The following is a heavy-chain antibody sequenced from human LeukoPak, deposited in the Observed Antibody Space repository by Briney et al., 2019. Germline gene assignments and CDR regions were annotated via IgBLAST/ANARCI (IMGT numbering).Heavy chain of an antibody. D-gene: IGHD4-17*01. CDR2: ISSSSSYI. Sequence: GGSLRLSCAASGFTFSSYSMNWVRQAPGKGLEWVSSISSSSSYIYYADSVKGRFTISRDNAKNSLYLQMNSLRAEDTAVYYCERVYGDYGGYWFDPWGQGTLVTVSS. J-gene: IGHJ5*02. CDR1: GFTFSSYS. V-gene: IGHV3-21*01. CDR3: ERVYGDYGGYWFDP.